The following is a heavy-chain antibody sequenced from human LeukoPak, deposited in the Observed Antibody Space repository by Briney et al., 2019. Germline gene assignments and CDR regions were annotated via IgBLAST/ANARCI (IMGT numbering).Heavy chain of an antibody. V-gene: IGHV4-59*01. J-gene: IGHJ6*02. CDR2: IYYSGST. CDR1: GGSISSYY. CDR3: ARGALWFGELLYGYYYGMDV. D-gene: IGHD3-10*01. Sequence: SETLSLTCTVSGGSISSYYWSWIRQPPGKGLEWIGYIYYSGSTNYNPSLKSRVTISVDTSKNQFSLKLSSVTAADTAVYYCARGALWFGELLYGYYYGMDVWGQGTTVTVSS.